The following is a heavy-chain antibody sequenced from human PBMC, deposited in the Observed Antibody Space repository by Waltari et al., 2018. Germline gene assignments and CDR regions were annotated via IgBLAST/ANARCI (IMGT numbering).Heavy chain of an antibody. CDR2: INDNGST. V-gene: IGHV4-34*01. J-gene: IGHJ2*01. CDR1: GGSFSAYF. Sequence: QVQLQHWGAGLLTPSETLSLTCAVYGGSFSAYFWSWLRQPPGKGLEWIGQINDNGSTNYNPSLKSRVIISVDTPKNQFSLKLSSVTAADTAVYYCARADFDLWGRGTLVTVSS. CDR3: ARADFDL.